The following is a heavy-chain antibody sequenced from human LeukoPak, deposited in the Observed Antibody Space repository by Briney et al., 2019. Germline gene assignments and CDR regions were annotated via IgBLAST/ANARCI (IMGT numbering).Heavy chain of an antibody. CDR2: ISGSGIST. D-gene: IGHD6-19*01. V-gene: IGHV3-23*01. J-gene: IGHJ4*02. CDR1: GFTFSKYA. CDR3: AIEDYTSGPLY. Sequence: GGSLRLSCTASGFTFSKYAVSWVRQAPGKGLEWVSAISGSGISTYYADSVKGRFTISRDNSKNTLYLQMNSLRAEDTAIYYCAIEDYTSGPLYWGQGTLVTVSS.